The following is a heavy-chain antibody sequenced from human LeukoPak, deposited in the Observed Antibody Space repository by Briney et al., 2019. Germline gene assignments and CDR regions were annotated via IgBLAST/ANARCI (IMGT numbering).Heavy chain of an antibody. CDR3: ARESFLTTVTTAPYYFDY. CDR1: GFTFSSYS. J-gene: IGHJ4*02. D-gene: IGHD4-17*01. CDR2: ISSSSSYI. V-gene: IGHV3-21*01. Sequence: TGGSLRLSCAASGFTFSSYSMKWVRQAPGKGVEWVSSISSSSSYIYYADSVKGRFTISRHNAKNSLYLQMNSLRAEDTAVYYCARESFLTTVTTAPYYFDYWGQGTLVTVSS.